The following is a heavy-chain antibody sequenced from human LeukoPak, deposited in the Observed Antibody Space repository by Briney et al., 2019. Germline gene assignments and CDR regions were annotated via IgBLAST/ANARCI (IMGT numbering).Heavy chain of an antibody. CDR3: ARARWGINVYFDY. V-gene: IGHV3-7*01. CDR1: GFTFSSYW. Sequence: PGGSLRLSCAASGFTFSSYWMSWVRQAPGKGLEWVANIKEDGSEKYYVDSVKGRFTMSRDNAKNSLYLQMNSLRAEDTAVYYCARARWGINVYFDYWGQGTLVTVSS. J-gene: IGHJ4*02. CDR2: IKEDGSEK. D-gene: IGHD6-13*01.